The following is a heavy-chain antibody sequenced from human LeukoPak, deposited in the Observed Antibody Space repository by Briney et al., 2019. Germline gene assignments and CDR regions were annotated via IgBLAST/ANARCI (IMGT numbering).Heavy chain of an antibody. Sequence: SGGSLRLSCAASGFTFSSYAMHWVRQAPGKGLEWVAVISYDGSNKYYADSVKGRFTISRDNSKNTLYLQMNSLRAEDTTVYYCAREADITMIRGVTNAPDYWGQGTLVTVSS. D-gene: IGHD3-10*01. CDR1: GFTFSSYA. V-gene: IGHV3-30-3*01. CDR3: AREADITMIRGVTNAPDY. CDR2: ISYDGSNK. J-gene: IGHJ4*02.